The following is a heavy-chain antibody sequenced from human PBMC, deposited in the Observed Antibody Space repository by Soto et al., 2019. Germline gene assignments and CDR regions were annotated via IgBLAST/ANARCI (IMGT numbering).Heavy chain of an antibody. V-gene: IGHV3-72*01. CDR2: TRNKANSYSA. CDR3: ARDTGGSYDY. D-gene: IGHD1-26*01. Sequence: EVQLVESGGGLVQPGGSLRLSCAASGFSFSDYYMDWVRQVPGKGLEWVGRTRNKANSYSAEYAPPVKGRFTIPRHDLEDSMYLQMNNLKTEDTAVYYCARDTGGSYDYWGQGALVTVSS. CDR1: GFSFSDYY. J-gene: IGHJ4*02.